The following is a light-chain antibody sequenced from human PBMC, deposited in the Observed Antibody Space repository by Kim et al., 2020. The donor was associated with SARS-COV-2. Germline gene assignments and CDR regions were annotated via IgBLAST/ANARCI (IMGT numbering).Light chain of an antibody. J-gene: IGKJ1*01. CDR3: QQHGHWPRT. CDR1: QSSTKY. Sequence: LSPGDRAPRSCRASQSSTKYLAWYQHKPGQTPRLLIYDASNRATGIPARFSGSGSGTDFTLTISSLEPEDFAVYYCQQHGHWPRTFGQGTKVDIK. CDR2: DAS. V-gene: IGKV3-11*01.